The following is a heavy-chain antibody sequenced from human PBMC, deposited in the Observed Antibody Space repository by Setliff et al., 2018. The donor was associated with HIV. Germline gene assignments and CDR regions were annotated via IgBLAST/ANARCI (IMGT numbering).Heavy chain of an antibody. Sequence: GGSLRLSCAASGFAFVDFAMTWVRQRPGKGPEWVSYINWNGGRTDFADSVKGRFSISRDNVERYVFLEMNDLRPEDTALYYCARHWGRDLGHAFEGWGQGTMVPVSS. J-gene: IGHJ3*01. CDR1: GFAFVDFA. CDR2: INWNGGRT. CDR3: ARHWGRDLGHAFEG. D-gene: IGHD3-16*01. V-gene: IGHV3-20*04.